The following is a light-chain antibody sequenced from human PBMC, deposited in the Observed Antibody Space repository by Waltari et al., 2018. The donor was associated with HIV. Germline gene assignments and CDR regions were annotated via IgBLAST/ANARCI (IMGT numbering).Light chain of an antibody. V-gene: IGLV2-14*01. CDR1: RSDFGGYNY. CDR3: SSYTTSSPYV. Sequence: QSALTQPASVSGSPGQSIPLSCPGIRSDFGGYNYVTWYQQHPGKAPKLMIYDVSNRPSGVSNRFSGSKSGNTASLTISGLQAEDEADYYCSSYTTSSPYVFGTGTKVTVL. CDR2: DVS. J-gene: IGLJ1*01.